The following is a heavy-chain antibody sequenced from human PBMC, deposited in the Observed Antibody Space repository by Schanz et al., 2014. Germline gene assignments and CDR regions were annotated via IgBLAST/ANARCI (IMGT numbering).Heavy chain of an antibody. V-gene: IGHV3-33*08. D-gene: IGHD4-17*01. CDR3: ARPRFDYGEVDY. Sequence: PGGSLRLSCAASGFTFSTYAMSWVRQAPGKGLEWVAAMSYDGSIKYYGDSVKGRFTISRDNSKNTLYLQMNSLRAEDTAVYYCARPRFDYGEVDYWGQGTLVTVSS. J-gene: IGHJ4*02. CDR1: GFTFSTYA. CDR2: MSYDGSIK.